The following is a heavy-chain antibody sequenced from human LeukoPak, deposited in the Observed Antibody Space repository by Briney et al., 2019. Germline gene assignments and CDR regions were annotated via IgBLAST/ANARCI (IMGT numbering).Heavy chain of an antibody. V-gene: IGHV3-23*01. D-gene: IGHD2-21*02. CDR3: AKEGDIDLPSYFHYGVDV. CDR1: GFTFRNHA. Sequence: PGGSLRLSCAASGFTFRNHAMSWVRQAPGKGLEWVSGISGGGGRTYYAVSVKGRFTISRDNSKTTLHLQMNSLRVEDTAVYYCAKEGDIDLPSYFHYGVDVWGPGTTVTVSS. J-gene: IGHJ6*02. CDR2: ISGGGGRT.